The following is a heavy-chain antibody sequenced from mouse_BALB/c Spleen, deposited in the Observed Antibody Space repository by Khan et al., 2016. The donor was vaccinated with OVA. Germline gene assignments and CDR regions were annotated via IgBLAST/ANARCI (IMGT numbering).Heavy chain of an antibody. CDR2: INPSTGYT. CDR3: ARYYGSSYAMDY. CDR1: GYTFTSYW. D-gene: IGHD1-1*01. Sequence: QVQLKESGAELAKPGASVKMSCKASGYTFTSYWKHWVKQRPGQGPEWIGYINPSTGYTEYNQKFKDKATLTADKSSSTAYLQLSSLTSEDSAVYYCARYYGSSYAMDYWGQGTSVTVSS. V-gene: IGHV1-7*01. J-gene: IGHJ4*01.